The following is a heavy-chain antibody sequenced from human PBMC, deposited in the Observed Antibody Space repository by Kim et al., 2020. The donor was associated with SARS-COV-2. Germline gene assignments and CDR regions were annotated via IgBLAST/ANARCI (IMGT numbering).Heavy chain of an antibody. D-gene: IGHD2-21*02. CDR3: ARGTDCGGDCRHFFDY. CDR2: INPSGGST. V-gene: IGHV1-46*01. J-gene: IGHJ4*02. CDR1: GYTFTSYY. Sequence: ASVKVSCKASGYTFTSYYMHWVRQAPGQGLEWMGIINPSGGSTSYAQKFQGRVTMTRDTSTSTVYMELSSLRSEDTAVYYCARGTDCGGDCRHFFDYWGQGTLVTVSS.